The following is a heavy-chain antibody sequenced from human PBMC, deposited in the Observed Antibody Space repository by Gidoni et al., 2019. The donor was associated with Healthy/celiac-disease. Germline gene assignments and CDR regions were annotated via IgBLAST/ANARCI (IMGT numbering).Heavy chain of an antibody. D-gene: IGHD1-26*01. V-gene: IGHV3-30*18. CDR1: GFTFSSYG. CDR3: AKDHSGSRLLDY. CDR2: ISYDGSNK. J-gene: IGHJ4*02. Sequence: QVQLVESGGGVVQPGRSLRLSCAASGFTFSSYGRHWVRQAPGKGLEWVAVISYDGSNKYYADSVKGRFTISRDNSKNTLYLQMNSLRAEDTAVYYCAKDHSGSRLLDYWGQGTLVTVSS.